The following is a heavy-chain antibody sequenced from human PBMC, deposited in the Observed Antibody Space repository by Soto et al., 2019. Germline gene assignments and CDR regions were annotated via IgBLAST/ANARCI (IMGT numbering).Heavy chain of an antibody. V-gene: IGHV3-48*02. D-gene: IGHD6-19*01. CDR3: ARERAVGIAVALNWFDP. Sequence: EVQQVESGGGLVQPGGSLRLSCAASGFTFSSYSMNWVRQAPGKGLEWVSYISSSSSTIYYADSVKGRFTISRDNAKNSLYLQMNSLRDEDTAVYYCARERAVGIAVALNWFDPWGQGTLVTVSS. CDR2: ISSSSSTI. J-gene: IGHJ5*02. CDR1: GFTFSSYS.